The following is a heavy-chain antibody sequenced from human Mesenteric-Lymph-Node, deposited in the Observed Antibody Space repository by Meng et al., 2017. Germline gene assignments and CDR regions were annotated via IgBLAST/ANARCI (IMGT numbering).Heavy chain of an antibody. CDR2: ISSDGSNT. J-gene: IGHJ4*02. D-gene: IGHD1-26*01. CDR3: AKESGSYYVDLFVLYGYYFDY. V-gene: IGHV3-30*04. CDR1: GFTFSTYT. Sequence: GGSLRLSCAASGFTFSTYTVHWVRQAPGKGLEWVALISSDGSNTYYADSVKGRFTISRDNSKNTLYLQMNSLRAEDTAVYYCAKESGSYYVDLFVLYGYYFDYWGQGSLVTVSS.